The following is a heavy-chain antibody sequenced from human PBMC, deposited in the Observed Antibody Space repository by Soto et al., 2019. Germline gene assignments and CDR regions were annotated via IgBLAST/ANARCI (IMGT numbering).Heavy chain of an antibody. CDR2: IYYSGST. V-gene: IGHV4-39*01. CDR1: GGSISSSIYY. D-gene: IGHD2-15*01. CDR3: ASLRYCSGGSCYSRFSGAFDI. Sequence: PSETLSLTCTVSGGSISSSIYYWGWIRQPPGKGLEWIGSIYYSGSTYYNPSLKSRVTISVDTSKNQFSLKLSSVTAADTAVYYCASLRYCSGGSCYSRFSGAFDIWGQGTMVTVSS. J-gene: IGHJ3*02.